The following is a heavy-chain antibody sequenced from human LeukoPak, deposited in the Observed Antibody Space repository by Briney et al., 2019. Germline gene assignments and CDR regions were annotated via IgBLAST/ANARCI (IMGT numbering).Heavy chain of an antibody. V-gene: IGHV3-23*01. Sequence: PGGSLRLSCAASGFTFGRFDMSWVRQAPGKGLEWVAVISAGGGSTHYEDSVKGRLTISRDNSENTLYLQMNSLRADDTAVYYCAQGGWLDNWGQGTLVTVSS. D-gene: IGHD6-19*01. CDR1: GFTFGRFD. J-gene: IGHJ4*02. CDR2: ISAGGGST. CDR3: AQGGWLDN.